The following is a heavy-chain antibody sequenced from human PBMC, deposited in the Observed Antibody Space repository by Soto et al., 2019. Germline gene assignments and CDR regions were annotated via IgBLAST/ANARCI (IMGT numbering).Heavy chain of an antibody. V-gene: IGHV3-33*01. CDR1: GFSISDYG. Sequence: QVQLVESGGGVVQPGTSLRLSCVASGFSISDYGMHWVRQAPGKGLEWAAVMWYDGSKKYYAESVKGRFTISRDNAKNTLYLEMNSLRVDDTAIYYCARAAAGLAHWCDPWGQGTLVTVSS. J-gene: IGHJ5*02. D-gene: IGHD2-15*01. CDR3: ARAAAGLAHWCDP. CDR2: MWYDGSKK.